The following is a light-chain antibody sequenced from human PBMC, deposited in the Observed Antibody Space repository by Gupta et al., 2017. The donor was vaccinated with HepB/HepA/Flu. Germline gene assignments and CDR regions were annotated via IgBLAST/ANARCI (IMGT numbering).Light chain of an antibody. CDR2: AAS. CDR1: QGSTSW. J-gene: IGKJ2*01. Sequence: DIQMTQSPSSVSASAPVRVTTPCPAGQGSTSWLAWYQQKPGQAPKLLIYAASSLESGAPSRFSGSGSGTDFTLTISSVEPEDVAVYYCKQAKSFPYTFGQGTKLEIK. V-gene: IGKV1-12*01. CDR3: KQAKSFPYT.